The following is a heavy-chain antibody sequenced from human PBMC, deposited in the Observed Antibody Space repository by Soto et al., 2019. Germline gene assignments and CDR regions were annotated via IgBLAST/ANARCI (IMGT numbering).Heavy chain of an antibody. CDR2: ITTSSAYI. CDR1: GFTFNTYD. CDR3: VRSGTARLLRHSWFDT. V-gene: IGHV3-21*01. Sequence: EVQLVESGGGLVKPGGSLRLSCAASGFTFNTYDMNWVRQAPGKGLEWVSSITTSSAYIYYADSLKVRTTNSRDNAKNSLFLQMNSLRAEDTAVYYCVRSGTARLLRHSWFDTWGQGTLVTVSS. D-gene: IGHD2-21*01. J-gene: IGHJ5*02.